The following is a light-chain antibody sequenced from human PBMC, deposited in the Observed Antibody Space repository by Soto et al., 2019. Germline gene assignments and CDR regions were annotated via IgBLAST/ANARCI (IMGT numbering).Light chain of an antibody. V-gene: IGKV3D-15*01. CDR2: AAS. CDR3: QQYNTWPRT. J-gene: IGKJ1*01. CDR1: QRVSRN. Sequence: EILLTQSPATLSLSPGDSATLSCRASQRVSRNVAWYQQKPGQAPRLLISAASTGAAGVPARFNAAGSGTVFTLTISSLQSEDFAIYYCQQYNTWPRTFGQGTRWISN.